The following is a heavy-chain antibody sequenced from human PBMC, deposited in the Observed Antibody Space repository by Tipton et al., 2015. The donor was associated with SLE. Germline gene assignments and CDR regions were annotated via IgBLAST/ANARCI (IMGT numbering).Heavy chain of an antibody. V-gene: IGHV3-30*02. J-gene: IGHJ4*02. CDR3: AKEYSSSSGFDY. Sequence: SLRLSCAASGFTFSSYGMHWVSQAPGKGLEWVAFIRYDGSNKYYADSVKGRFTISRDNSKNTLYLQMNSLRAEDTAVYYCAKEYSSSSGFDYWGQGTLVTVSS. CDR2: IRYDGSNK. CDR1: GFTFSSYG. D-gene: IGHD6-6*01.